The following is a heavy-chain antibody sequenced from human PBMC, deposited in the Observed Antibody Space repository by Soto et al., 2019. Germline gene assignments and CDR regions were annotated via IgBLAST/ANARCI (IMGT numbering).Heavy chain of an antibody. CDR1: GGTFSSYA. Sequence: QVQLVQSGAEVKKPGSSVKVSCKASGGTFSSYAISWVRQAPGQGLGWMGGIIPIYGTANYAQKFQGRVTLTEDESTSTDYMELSRLRPEDTAGYYCAQPGITGSSHWGQGTLVTVSS. V-gene: IGHV1-69*01. D-gene: IGHD1-20*01. J-gene: IGHJ4*02. CDR2: IIPIYGTA. CDR3: AQPGITGSSH.